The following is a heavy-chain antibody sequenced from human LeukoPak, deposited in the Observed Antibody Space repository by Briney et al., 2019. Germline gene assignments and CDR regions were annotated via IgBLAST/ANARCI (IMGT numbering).Heavy chain of an antibody. Sequence: ASVKVSCKASGGTFSSYAISWVRQAPGQGLEWMGRIIPILGIANYAQKFQGRVTMTRNTSISTAYMELSSLRSEDTAVYYCARGLGYCSSTSCPWGQGTLVTVSS. J-gene: IGHJ5*02. D-gene: IGHD2-2*01. CDR3: ARGLGYCSSTSCP. CDR1: GGTFSSYA. V-gene: IGHV1-69*04. CDR2: IIPILGIA.